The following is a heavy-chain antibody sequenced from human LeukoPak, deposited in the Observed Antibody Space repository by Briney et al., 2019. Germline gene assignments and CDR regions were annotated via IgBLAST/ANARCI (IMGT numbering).Heavy chain of an antibody. Sequence: GRSLRLSCAASGFTFSRYSMHWVRQAPGKGLEWVAVVSFEGSNKYYADSVKGRFTISRDNSKNTLSLQMNSLRAEDTAVYYCAKDMGYYYGSGSYPPENDYWGQGTLVTVSS. V-gene: IGHV3-30*18. CDR2: VSFEGSNK. D-gene: IGHD3-10*01. CDR1: GFTFSRYS. J-gene: IGHJ4*02. CDR3: AKDMGYYYGSGSYPPENDY.